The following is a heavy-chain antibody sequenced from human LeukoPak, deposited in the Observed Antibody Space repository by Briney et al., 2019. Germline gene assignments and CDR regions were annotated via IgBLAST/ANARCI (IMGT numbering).Heavy chain of an antibody. V-gene: IGHV4-31*03. D-gene: IGHD1-26*01. CDR2: IYYSGST. CDR3: ARGGRGSYDY. Sequence: SQTLSLTCTVSGGSISSGGYYWSWIRQHPGKGLEWIGYIYYSGSTYYNPSLKSRVTISVDTSKNQFSLKLSSATAEDTAVYYCARGGRGSYDYWGQGTLVTVSS. CDR1: GGSISSGGYY. J-gene: IGHJ4*02.